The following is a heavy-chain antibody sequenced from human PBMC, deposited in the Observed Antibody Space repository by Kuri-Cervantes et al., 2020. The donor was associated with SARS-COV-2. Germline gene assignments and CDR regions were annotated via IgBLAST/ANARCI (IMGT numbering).Heavy chain of an antibody. CDR2: IPYDGSNK. J-gene: IGHJ6*02. CDR1: GFTFSSYA. V-gene: IGHV3-30-3*01. Sequence: GESLKISCAASGFTFSSYAMHWVRQAPGKGLEWVAVIPYDGSNKYYADSVKGRFTISRDNSKNTLYLQMNSLRAEDTAVYYCASRTVTTGYYYGMDVWGQGTTVTVSS. CDR3: ASRTVTTGYYYGMDV. D-gene: IGHD4-11*01.